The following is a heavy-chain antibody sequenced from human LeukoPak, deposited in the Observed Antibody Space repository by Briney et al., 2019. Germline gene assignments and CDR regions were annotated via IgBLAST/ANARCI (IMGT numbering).Heavy chain of an antibody. CDR1: GGSISSSGHY. CDR2: IYSNGNT. V-gene: IGHV4-39*07. CDR3: ARSATVTTGYFDY. Sequence: TSETLSLTCSVSGGSISSSGHYWGWIRQSPEKGLDWIGSIYSNGNTYYNPSVKSRVTISVDTSKNQFSLKLTSVTAAETAVYYCARSATVTTGYFDYWGQGALVTVSS. J-gene: IGHJ4*02. D-gene: IGHD4-17*01.